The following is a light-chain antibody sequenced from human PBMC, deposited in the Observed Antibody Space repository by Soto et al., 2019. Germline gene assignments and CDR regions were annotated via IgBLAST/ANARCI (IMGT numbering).Light chain of an antibody. CDR3: QQYNSNSKYT. CDR1: QSVSSN. V-gene: IGKV3-15*01. Sequence: EIVMTQSPATLSVSPGERATLSCRASQSVSSNLAWYQQKPGQAPRLLIYGASTRATGIPARFSGSGSGTEFTLTISSLQSEDFAVYYCQQYNSNSKYTFGQGTKLEIK. CDR2: GAS. J-gene: IGKJ2*01.